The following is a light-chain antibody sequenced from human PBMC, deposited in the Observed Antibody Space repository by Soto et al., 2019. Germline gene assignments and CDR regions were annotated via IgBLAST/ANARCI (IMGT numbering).Light chain of an antibody. CDR2: DAS. Sequence: IQLTQSPSTLSASVGDRVTITCRASQGVSTALAWCHQRPGKSPDLLVYDASTWQNGVPSRFSGSGSATDFSLTISGRQPADFGLYYCSQLNTKPLTFGGGTRVQIK. V-gene: IGKV1-13*02. J-gene: IGKJ4*01. CDR3: SQLNTKPLT. CDR1: QGVSTA.